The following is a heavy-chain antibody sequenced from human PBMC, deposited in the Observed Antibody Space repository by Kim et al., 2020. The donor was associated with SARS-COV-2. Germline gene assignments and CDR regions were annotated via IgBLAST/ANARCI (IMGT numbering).Heavy chain of an antibody. CDR2: IYYSGST. CDR3: ARQDSSSWVNWFDP. D-gene: IGHD6-13*01. CDR1: GGSISSSSYY. V-gene: IGHV4-39*01. J-gene: IGHJ5*02. Sequence: SETLSLTCTVSGGSISSSSYYWGWIRQPPGKGLEWIGSIYYSGSTYYNPSLKSRVTISVDTSKNQFSLKLSSVTAADTAVYYCARQDSSSWVNWFDPWGQGTLVTVSS.